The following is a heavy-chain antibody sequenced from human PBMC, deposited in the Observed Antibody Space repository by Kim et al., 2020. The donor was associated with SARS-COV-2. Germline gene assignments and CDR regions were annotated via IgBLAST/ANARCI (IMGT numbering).Heavy chain of an antibody. CDR1: GGSISSYY. V-gene: IGHV4-59*13. J-gene: IGHJ6*02. CDR3: ARTLSSWKYGMDV. Sequence: SETLSLTCTVSGGSISSYYWSWIRQPPGKGLEWIGYIYYSGSTNYNPSLKSRVTISVDTSKNQFSLKLSSVTAADTAVYYCARTLSSWKYGMDVWGQGTTVTVSS. CDR2: IYYSGST. D-gene: IGHD2-2*01.